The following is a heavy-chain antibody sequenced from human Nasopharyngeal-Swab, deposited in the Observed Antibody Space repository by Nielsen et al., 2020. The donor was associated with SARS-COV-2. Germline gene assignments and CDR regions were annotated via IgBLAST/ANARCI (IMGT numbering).Heavy chain of an antibody. CDR1: GFTFCDYA. Sequence: GGSLKISCPTSGFTFCDYAMSWVRQAPGKGLEWGGFIRSEANGGTAEYAVSVEGRFSISRDESKSITYLQMNSLKTEDTAVYYCTVYSTIYYWGQGTLVTVSS. V-gene: IGHV3-49*04. CDR3: TVYSTIYY. D-gene: IGHD2-2*01. CDR2: IRSEANGGTA. J-gene: IGHJ4*02.